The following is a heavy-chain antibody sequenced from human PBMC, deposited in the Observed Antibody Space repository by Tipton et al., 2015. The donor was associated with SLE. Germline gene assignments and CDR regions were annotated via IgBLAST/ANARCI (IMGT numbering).Heavy chain of an antibody. D-gene: IGHD7-27*01. J-gene: IGHJ6*03. Sequence: TLSLTCTVAGGSITSYYWSWIRQPPGKGLEWIGYIYHSGSTNYNPSLKSRVTISVDTSKNQFSLNVRSVTAADTAVYYCARGTKLGNHYYYYYMDVWGKGTTVTVSS. V-gene: IGHV4-59*01. CDR2: IYHSGST. CDR1: GGSITSYY. CDR3: ARGTKLGNHYYYYYMDV.